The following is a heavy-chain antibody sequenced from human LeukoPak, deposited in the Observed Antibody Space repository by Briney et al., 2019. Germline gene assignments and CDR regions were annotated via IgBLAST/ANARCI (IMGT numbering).Heavy chain of an antibody. CDR1: GYSFTSYW. J-gene: IGHJ5*02. D-gene: IGHD3-22*01. Sequence: RGESLKISCKGSGYSFTSYWIGRVRQMPGKGLEWMGIIYPGDSDTRYSPSFQGQVTISADKSISTAYLQWSSLKASDTAMYYCARASNYYDSSGYRSFDPWGQGTLVTVSS. CDR3: ARASNYYDSSGYRSFDP. CDR2: IYPGDSDT. V-gene: IGHV5-51*01.